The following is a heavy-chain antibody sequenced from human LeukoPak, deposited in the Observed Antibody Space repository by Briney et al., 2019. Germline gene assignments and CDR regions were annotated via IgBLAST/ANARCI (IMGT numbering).Heavy chain of an antibody. V-gene: IGHV3-23*01. CDR2: ISGSGGST. D-gene: IGHD3-3*01. CDR1: GFTFSSYA. Sequence: PGGSLRLSCAASGFTFSSYAMSWVRQAPGKGLEWVSAISGSGGSTYYADSVKGRFTISRDNSKNTLYLQMNSLRAEDTAVYYCAKADYDFWSGYYYYYGMDVWGQGTTVTVSS. CDR3: AKADYDFWSGYYYYYGMDV. J-gene: IGHJ6*02.